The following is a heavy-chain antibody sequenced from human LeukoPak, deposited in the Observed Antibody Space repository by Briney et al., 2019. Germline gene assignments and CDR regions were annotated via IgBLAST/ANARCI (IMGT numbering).Heavy chain of an antibody. CDR3: ARGKNIVVVPAAARWFDP. CDR1: GFTFSDYY. CDR2: IYYSGST. V-gene: IGHV4-34*01. J-gene: IGHJ5*02. Sequence: GSLRLSCAASGFTFSDYYMSWIRQPPGKGLEWIGSIYYSGSTNYNPSLKSRVTISVDTSKNQFSLKLSSVTAADTAVYYCARGKNIVVVPAAARWFDPWGQGTLVTVSS. D-gene: IGHD2-2*01.